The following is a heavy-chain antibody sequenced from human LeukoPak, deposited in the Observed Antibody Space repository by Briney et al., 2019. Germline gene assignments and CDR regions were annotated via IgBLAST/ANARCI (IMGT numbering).Heavy chain of an antibody. CDR1: GFTFSTYA. Sequence: VGSLRPSCAASGFTFSTYAMGWVRQAPGKGREGVCQFGGTVGMRDYADSVHCRFTISKDNSKNKLYLLTNTLRAEDTAVYYCAKSDCGRDCHLLDYWGQGTLVTVSS. CDR2: FGGTVGMR. J-gene: IGHJ4*02. CDR3: AKSDCGRDCHLLDY. V-gene: IGHV3-23*01. D-gene: IGHD2-21*02.